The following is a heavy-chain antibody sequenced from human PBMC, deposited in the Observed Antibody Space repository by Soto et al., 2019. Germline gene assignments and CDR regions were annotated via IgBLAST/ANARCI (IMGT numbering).Heavy chain of an antibody. D-gene: IGHD2-15*01. Sequence: SETLSLTCTVFGGSISSYYWSWIRQPPGKGLEWIGYIYYSGSTNYNPSLKSRVTISVDTSKNQFSLKLSSVTAADTAVYYCARLSCSGGSCYDYYYMDVWGKGTTVTVSS. CDR3: ARLSCSGGSCYDYYYMDV. CDR1: GGSISSYY. V-gene: IGHV4-59*01. J-gene: IGHJ6*03. CDR2: IYYSGST.